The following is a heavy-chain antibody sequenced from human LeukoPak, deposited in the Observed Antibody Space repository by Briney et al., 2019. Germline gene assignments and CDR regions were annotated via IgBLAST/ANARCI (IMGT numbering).Heavy chain of an antibody. CDR2: ISSSSSYI. CDR1: GFTFSSYS. D-gene: IGHD2-2*01. V-gene: IGHV3-21*01. CDR3: ASETYCSSTSCYFDY. J-gene: IGHJ4*02. Sequence: GGSLRLSCAASGFTFSSYSMSWVRQAPGKGLEWVSSISSSSSYIYYADSVKGRFTISRDNAKNSLYLQMNSLRAEDTAVYYCASETYCSSTSCYFDYWGQGTLVTVSS.